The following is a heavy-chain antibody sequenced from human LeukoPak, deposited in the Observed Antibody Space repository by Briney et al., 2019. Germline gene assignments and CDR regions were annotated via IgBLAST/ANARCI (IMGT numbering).Heavy chain of an antibody. CDR1: GFTFSSYS. V-gene: IGHV3-21*01. J-gene: IGHJ6*03. D-gene: IGHD4-17*01. CDR3: ARDYGDYEPGRHHYYYYYMDV. Sequence: PGGSLRLSCAASGFTFSSYSMNWVRQTPGKGLEWVSSISSSSSYIFYADSVKGRFTMSRDNAKKSLFLLMNSLRAEDTAVYYCARDYGDYEPGRHHYYYYYMDVWGKGTTVTVSS. CDR2: ISSSSSYI.